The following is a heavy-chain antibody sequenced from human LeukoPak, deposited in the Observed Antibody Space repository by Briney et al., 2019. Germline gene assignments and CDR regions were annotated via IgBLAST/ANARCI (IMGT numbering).Heavy chain of an antibody. CDR3: AKDRTLIAVAGTSNS. CDR1: GFTFSSYA. D-gene: IGHD6-19*01. CDR2: ISGSGGST. Sequence: PGGSLRLSCAASGFTFSSYAMSWVRRAPGKGLEWVSAISGSGGSTYYADSVKGRFTISRDNSKNTLYLQMNSLRAEDTAVYYCAKDRTLIAVAGTSNSWGQGTLVTVSS. J-gene: IGHJ4*02. V-gene: IGHV3-23*01.